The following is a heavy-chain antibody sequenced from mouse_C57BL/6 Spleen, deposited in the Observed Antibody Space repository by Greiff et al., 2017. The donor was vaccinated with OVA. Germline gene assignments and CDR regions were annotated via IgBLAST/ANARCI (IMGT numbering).Heavy chain of an antibody. J-gene: IGHJ3*01. CDR1: GFTFSDYG. D-gene: IGHD1-1*01. CDR3: ARDYYYASSSFAY. CDR2: ISSGSSTI. Sequence: DVKLVESGGGLVKPGGSLKLSCAASGFTFSDYGMHWVRQAPEKGLEWVAYISSGSSTIYYADTVKGRFTISRDNAKNTLFLQMTSLRSEDTAMYYCARDYYYASSSFAYWGQGTLVTVSA. V-gene: IGHV5-17*01.